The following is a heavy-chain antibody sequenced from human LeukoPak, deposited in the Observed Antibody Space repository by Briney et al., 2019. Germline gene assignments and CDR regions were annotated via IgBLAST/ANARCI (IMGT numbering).Heavy chain of an antibody. D-gene: IGHD3-22*01. CDR3: ARDKPSDSSGSPHY. CDR2: INHSGST. J-gene: IGHJ4*02. Sequence: SETLSLTCAVYGGSFSGYYWSWIRQPPGKGLEWIGEINHSGSTNYNPSLKSRVTMSIDTSKNQFSLELSSVTAADTAVYYCARDKPSDSSGSPHYWGQGTLVTVSS. CDR1: GGSFSGYY. V-gene: IGHV4-34*01.